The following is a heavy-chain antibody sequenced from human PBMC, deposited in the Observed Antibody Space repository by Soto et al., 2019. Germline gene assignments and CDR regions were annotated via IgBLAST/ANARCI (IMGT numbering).Heavy chain of an antibody. CDR3: AKTFGGSLKSDGMVYASTDYYYYYGMDV. Sequence: QVQLVESGGGVVQPGRSLRLSCAASGFTFSSYGMHWVRQAPGKGLEWVAVISYDGSNKYYADSVKGRFTISRDNSKNTLYLQVNSLRAEDTAVYYCAKTFGGSLKSDGMVYASTDYYYYYGMDVWGQGTTVTVSS. D-gene: IGHD2-8*01. CDR2: ISYDGSNK. CDR1: GFTFSSYG. V-gene: IGHV3-30*18. J-gene: IGHJ6*02.